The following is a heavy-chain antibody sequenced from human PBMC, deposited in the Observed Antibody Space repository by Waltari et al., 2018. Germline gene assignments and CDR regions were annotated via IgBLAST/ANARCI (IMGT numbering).Heavy chain of an antibody. Sequence: QVQLVQSGAEVKKPGASVKVSCKASGYTFTSYAMHWVRQAPGQRREWMGWINAGNGNTKYAQKFQGRVTITRDTSASTAYMELSSLRSEDTAVYYCARGPIFGVVTLDYWGQGTLVTVSS. J-gene: IGHJ4*02. CDR3: ARGPIFGVVTLDY. CDR1: GYTFTSYA. V-gene: IGHV1-3*01. D-gene: IGHD3-3*01. CDR2: INAGNGNT.